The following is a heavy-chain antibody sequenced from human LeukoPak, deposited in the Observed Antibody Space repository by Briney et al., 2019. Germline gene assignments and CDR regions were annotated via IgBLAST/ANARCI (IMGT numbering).Heavy chain of an antibody. CDR1: GGSISSSSCY. CDR3: ARHPNLVWLPIDY. CDR2: IYYSGST. V-gene: IGHV4-39*01. J-gene: IGHJ4*02. Sequence: LETLSLTCTVSGGSISSSSCYWGWIRQPPGKGLKWIGSIYYSGSTYYNPSLKSRVTVYTDTTKNQFSLKLSSATAADTAVYYCARHPNLVWLPIDYWGQGTLVTVSS. D-gene: IGHD6-6*01.